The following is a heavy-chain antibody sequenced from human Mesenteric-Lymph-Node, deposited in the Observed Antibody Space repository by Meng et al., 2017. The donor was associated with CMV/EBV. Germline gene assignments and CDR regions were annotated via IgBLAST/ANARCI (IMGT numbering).Heavy chain of an antibody. V-gene: IGHV4-61*08. D-gene: IGHD7-27*01. CDR1: GGSVSSAAYY. Sequence: VSGGSVSSAAYYWSWIRQPQGKGLEWNGYNSYSGSTNYNPYLRSRVTISLDTSRNQFSLKLTSVTAADTAVYYCARGENWGSSGFDSWGQGTLVTVSS. J-gene: IGHJ4*02. CDR2: NSYSGST. CDR3: ARGENWGSSGFDS.